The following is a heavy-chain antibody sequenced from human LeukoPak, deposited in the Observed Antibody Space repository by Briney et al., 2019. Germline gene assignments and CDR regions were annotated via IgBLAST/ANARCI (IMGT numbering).Heavy chain of an antibody. J-gene: IGHJ4*02. D-gene: IGHD5-12*01. CDR2: INSDGSSI. CDR1: GFTFSSYW. V-gene: IGHV3-74*03. Sequence: GGSLTLSCAASGFTFSSYWMHWVRQAPGKGLVWVSRINSDGSSITYADSVKGRFTISRDNAKNTLYLQMNSLRVEDTAVYYCAREGRASGYDFDCWGQGTLVTVSS. CDR3: AREGRASGYDFDC.